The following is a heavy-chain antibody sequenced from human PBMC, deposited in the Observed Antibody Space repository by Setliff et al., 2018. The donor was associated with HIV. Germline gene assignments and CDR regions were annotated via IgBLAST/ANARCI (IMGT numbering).Heavy chain of an antibody. J-gene: IGHJ3*02. D-gene: IGHD3-10*01. CDR3: ARDFGTFHAFDM. CDR1: GGSISSYY. Sequence: PSETLSLTCTVSGGSISSYYWSWIRQPAGKGLEWIGRIYSTGSINYNPSLRSGVTMSVDRSKNSFSLEVTSVTAADTAIYYCARDFGTFHAFDMWGQGTVVTVSS. CDR2: IYSTGSI. V-gene: IGHV4-4*07.